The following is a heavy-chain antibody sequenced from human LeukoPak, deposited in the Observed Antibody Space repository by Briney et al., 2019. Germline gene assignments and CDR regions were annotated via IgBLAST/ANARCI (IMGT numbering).Heavy chain of an antibody. D-gene: IGHD1-26*01. Sequence: PGGSLRLSCAVSGFTVSSNYMTWVRRSPGKGLEWVTIIYSGGSTSYADSVKGKFTISRDSSKNTLYLQMNSLRAEDTALYYCARRLEYSGSKGVFDYWGQGTLVTVSS. CDR2: IYSGGST. CDR1: GFTVSSNY. CDR3: ARRLEYSGSKGVFDY. V-gene: IGHV3-66*01. J-gene: IGHJ4*02.